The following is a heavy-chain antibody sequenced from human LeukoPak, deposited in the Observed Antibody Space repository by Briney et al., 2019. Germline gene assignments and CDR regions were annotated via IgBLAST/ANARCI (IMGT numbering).Heavy chain of an antibody. Sequence: SETLSLTCTVSGGTISDYYWSWLRRPPGKGQSWIGYVHYRGSTSYNPSLKSRLTISVDTSKNQLSLRLKSVTAADTAVYYCAGYVSSGLDYWGQGALVTVSS. V-gene: IGHV4-59*01. CDR1: GGTISDYY. CDR2: VHYRGST. J-gene: IGHJ4*02. D-gene: IGHD5-12*01. CDR3: AGYVSSGLDY.